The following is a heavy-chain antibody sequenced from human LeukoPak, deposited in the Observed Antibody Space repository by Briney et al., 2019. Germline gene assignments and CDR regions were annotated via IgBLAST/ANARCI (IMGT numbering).Heavy chain of an antibody. CDR1: GGSISSSSYY. D-gene: IGHD2-2*01. CDR2: IYYSGST. CDR3: ARHGFRVYQTGWFDP. Sequence: PSETLSLTCTVSGGSISSSSYYWGWIRQPPGKGLEWIGSIYYSGSTYYNPSLKSRVTISVDTSKNQFSLKLSSVTAADTAVYYCARHGFRVYQTGWFDPWGQGTLVTVSS. J-gene: IGHJ5*02. V-gene: IGHV4-39*01.